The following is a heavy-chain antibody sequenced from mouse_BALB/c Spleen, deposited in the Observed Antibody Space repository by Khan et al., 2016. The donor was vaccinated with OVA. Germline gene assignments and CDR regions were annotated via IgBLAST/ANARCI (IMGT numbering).Heavy chain of an antibody. Sequence: EVELVESGGGFVKPGGSLKLSCAASGFTFSNYGLSWVRQTPEKRLEWVATISSGGSYSYSPDVVKGRSTISSNTAEITLYLQMSSLRSEDTAMYYCARADGCYGGGYFDYWGQGTTLTVSS. J-gene: IGHJ2*01. CDR1: GFTFSNYG. CDR2: ISSGGSYS. CDR3: ARADGCYGGGYFDY. V-gene: IGHV5-9-3*01. D-gene: IGHD1-1*02.